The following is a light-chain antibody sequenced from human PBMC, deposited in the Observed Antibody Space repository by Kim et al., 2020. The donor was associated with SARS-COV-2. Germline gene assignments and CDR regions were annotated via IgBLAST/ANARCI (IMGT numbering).Light chain of an antibody. CDR1: QSGSSNY. Sequence: SPGERATLSCRASQSGSSNYISWYQQRPGQAPRLLIYVASTRATGIPDRFSGGGSGTDFTLTISRLEPEDFAVYYCQQYGSSPVTFGQRTKV. CDR3: QQYGSSPVT. J-gene: IGKJ1*01. V-gene: IGKV3-20*01. CDR2: VAS.